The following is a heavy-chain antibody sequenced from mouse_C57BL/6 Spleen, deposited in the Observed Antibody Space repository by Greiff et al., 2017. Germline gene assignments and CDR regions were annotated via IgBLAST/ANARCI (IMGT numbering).Heavy chain of an antibody. CDR1: GYTFTGYW. V-gene: IGHV1-9*01. J-gene: IGHJ4*01. Sequence: QVQLQQSGAELMKPGASVKLSCKATGYTFTGYWIEWVKQRPGHGLEWIGEILPGSGSTNYNAKFKGKATFTADTSSNTAYMQLSSLTTEDSAIYYCARYYYGSSLYYYAMDYWGQGTSVTVSS. D-gene: IGHD1-1*01. CDR3: ARYYYGSSLYYYAMDY. CDR2: ILPGSGST.